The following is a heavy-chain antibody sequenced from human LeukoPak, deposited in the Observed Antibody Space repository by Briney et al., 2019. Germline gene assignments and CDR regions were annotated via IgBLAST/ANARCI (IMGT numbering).Heavy chain of an antibody. CDR1: GYTFTSYG. CDR2: ISAYNGNT. V-gene: IGHV1-18*01. J-gene: IGHJ6*02. CDR3: ARGRYSYGGYYYYYGMDV. D-gene: IGHD5-18*01. Sequence: ASVKVSCKASGYTFTSYGISWVRQAPGQGLEWMGWISAYNGNTNYAQKLQGRVTMTTDTSTSTAYMELRSLRSDDTAVHYCARGRYSYGGYYYYYGMDVWGQGTTVTVSS.